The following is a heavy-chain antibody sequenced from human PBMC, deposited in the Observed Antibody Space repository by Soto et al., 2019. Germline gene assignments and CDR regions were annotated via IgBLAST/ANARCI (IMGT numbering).Heavy chain of an antibody. CDR1: GFTFSSYS. CDR3: AGDCSGGSCYSVPDY. V-gene: IGHV3-21*01. J-gene: IGHJ4*02. CDR2: ISSSSSYI. Sequence: EVQLVESGGGLVKPGGSLRLSCAASGFTFSSYSMNWVRQAPGKGLEWVSSISSSSSYIYYADSVKGRFTISRDNAKNSLYLQMNSLRAEDTAVYYCAGDCSGGSCYSVPDYCGQGTLVTVSS. D-gene: IGHD2-15*01.